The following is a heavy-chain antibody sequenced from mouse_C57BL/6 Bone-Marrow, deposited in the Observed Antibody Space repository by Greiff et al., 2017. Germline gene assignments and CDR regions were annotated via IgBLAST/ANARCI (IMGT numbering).Heavy chain of an antibody. J-gene: IGHJ2*01. CDR3: ARSIPYGYDEYYFDY. Sequence: QVQLQQSGAELVRPGTSVKMSCKASGYTFTNYWIGWAKQRPGHGLEWIGDIYPGGGYTNYNEKFKGKATLTADKSSSTAYMQFSSLTSEDSAIYYCARSIPYGYDEYYFDYWGQGTTLTVSS. CDR2: IYPGGGYT. V-gene: IGHV1-63*01. CDR1: GYTFTNYW. D-gene: IGHD2-2*01.